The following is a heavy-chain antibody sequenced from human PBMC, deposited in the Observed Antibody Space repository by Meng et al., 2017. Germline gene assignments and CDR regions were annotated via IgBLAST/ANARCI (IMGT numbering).Heavy chain of an antibody. J-gene: IGHJ1*01. CDR1: GFTFSSYG. D-gene: IGHD3-22*01. CDR2: IWYDGSNK. CDR3: ARGPVGGDSSGYYFLQH. Sequence: GESLKISCAASGFTFSSYGMHWVRQAPGKGLEWVAVIWYDGSNKYYADSVKGRFTISRDNSKNTLYLQMNSLRAEDTAVYYCARGPVGGDSSGYYFLQHWGQGTLVTVSS. V-gene: IGHV3-33*01.